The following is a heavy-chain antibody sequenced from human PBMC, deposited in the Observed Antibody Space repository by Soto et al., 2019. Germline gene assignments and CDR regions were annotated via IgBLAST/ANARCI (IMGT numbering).Heavy chain of an antibody. D-gene: IGHD4-17*01. V-gene: IGHV3-48*01. Sequence: EVQLVESGGGLVQPGGSLRLSCAASGFTFSSYSMNWVRQAPGKGLEWVSYISSSSSTIYYADSVKGRFTISRDNAKNSRYLQMNSLRAEDTAVYYCARAPDYGDHGGYWGQGTLVTVS. J-gene: IGHJ4*02. CDR1: GFTFSSYS. CDR3: ARAPDYGDHGGY. CDR2: ISSSSSTI.